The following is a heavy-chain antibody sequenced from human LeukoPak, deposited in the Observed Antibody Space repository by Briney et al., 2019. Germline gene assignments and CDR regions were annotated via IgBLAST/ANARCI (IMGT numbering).Heavy chain of an antibody. V-gene: IGHV1-2*06. CDR1: GYTFTGYY. J-gene: IGHJ4*02. CDR3: ARGLSGLVDY. CDR2: INPNSGGP. D-gene: IGHD6-19*01. Sequence: GASVKVSCKASGYTFTGYYMHWVRQAPAQGLEWMGRINPNSGGPNYAQKFQGRVTMTRDTSISTANMELSRLRSDDTAVYYCARGLSGLVDYWGQGTLVTVSS.